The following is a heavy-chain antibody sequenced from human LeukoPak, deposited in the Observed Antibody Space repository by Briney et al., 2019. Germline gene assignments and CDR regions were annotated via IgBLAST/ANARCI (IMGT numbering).Heavy chain of an antibody. V-gene: IGHV4-4*07. J-gene: IGHJ4*02. D-gene: IGHD1-26*01. CDR2: IYATGAT. Sequence: WETLSLTCDVAGGSVRSYWWGWVREPAGKGLEWLGRIYATGATRFNPSLKSRLTLSIDTSTNQFSLKLTSVTAADTAVYFCARQGYTVSYYFLDYWSQGTLVTVHS. CDR3: ARQGYTVSYYFLDY. CDR1: GGSVRSYW.